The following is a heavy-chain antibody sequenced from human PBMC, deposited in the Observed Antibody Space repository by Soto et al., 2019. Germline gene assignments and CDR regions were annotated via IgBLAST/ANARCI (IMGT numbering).Heavy chain of an antibody. CDR2: IYNSGNT. Sequence: QVQLQESGPGLVKPSETLSLTCTVSGGSISSYYWTWIRQPPGKGLEWIGYIYNSGNTNYNPSLKSRAPISVDKSKNQLSQKLSSVTAADTAVYYCARGSRFHDYWGQGTLVTVSS. J-gene: IGHJ4*02. CDR3: ARGSRFHDY. V-gene: IGHV4-59*12. CDR1: GGSISSYY.